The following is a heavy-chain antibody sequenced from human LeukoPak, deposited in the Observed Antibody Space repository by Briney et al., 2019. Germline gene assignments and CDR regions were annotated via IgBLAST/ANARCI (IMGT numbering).Heavy chain of an antibody. CDR1: GGSFSGYY. CDR3: ARRKAGGWFDP. V-gene: IGHV4-34*01. D-gene: IGHD6-19*01. J-gene: IGHJ5*02. Sequence: PSETLSLTCAVYGGSFSGYYWSWIRQPPGKGLEWIGEINRSGSTNYNPSLKSRVTISVDTSKNQFSLKLSSVTAADTAVYYCARRKAGGWFDPWGQGTLVTVSS. CDR2: INRSGST.